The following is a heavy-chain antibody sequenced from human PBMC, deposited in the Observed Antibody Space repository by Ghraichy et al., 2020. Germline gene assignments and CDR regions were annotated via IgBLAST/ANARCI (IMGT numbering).Heavy chain of an antibody. CDR1: GFSFSDHG. Sequence: GESLNISCAASGFSFSDHGMNWVRQAPGKGLEWVSSISAGGSYKYYGESVKGRFTISRDNAKNSLYLQMNSLRAEDTAVYFCARDGLAGFYISNNWFDSWGQGTLVTVPS. J-gene: IGHJ5*01. CDR2: ISAGGSYK. D-gene: IGHD6-19*01. CDR3: ARDGLAGFYISNNWFDS. V-gene: IGHV3-21*01.